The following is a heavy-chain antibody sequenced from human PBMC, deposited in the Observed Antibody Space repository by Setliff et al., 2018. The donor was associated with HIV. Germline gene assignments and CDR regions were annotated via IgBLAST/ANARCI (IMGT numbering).Heavy chain of an antibody. CDR2: IYHSVNT. V-gene: IGHV4-38-2*02. CDR3: ARDPVITMMVGPKFYFDY. CDR1: GYSISSDYY. D-gene: IGHD3-22*01. Sequence: SETLSLTCTVSGYSISSDYYWGWIRQSPGKGLEWIGDIYHSVNTYYNPSLKSRVTISADATKNQFSLKLTSVTAADTAVYYCARDPVITMMVGPKFYFDYWGQGILVTVSS. J-gene: IGHJ4*02.